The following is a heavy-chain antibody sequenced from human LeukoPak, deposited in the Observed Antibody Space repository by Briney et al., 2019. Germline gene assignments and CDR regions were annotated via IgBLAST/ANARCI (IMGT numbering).Heavy chain of an antibody. CDR1: GLSVSRNY. CDR3: ARLTVGNTPFDY. CDR2: IYAGGST. D-gene: IGHD4-23*01. V-gene: IGHV3-66*01. Sequence: PGGTLRLSCAASGLSVSRNYMSWVRQAPGKGLEWVSVIYAGGSTYYADSVKGRCIISRDNSKNTLYLQMNSLRDEDTAVYYCARLTVGNTPFDYWGQGTLVTVSS. J-gene: IGHJ4*02.